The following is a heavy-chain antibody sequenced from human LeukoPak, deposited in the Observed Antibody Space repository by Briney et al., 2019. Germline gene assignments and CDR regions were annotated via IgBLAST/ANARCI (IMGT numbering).Heavy chain of an antibody. V-gene: IGHV4-31*03. CDR3: ARFRYYDFWSGYYKTNWFDP. Sequence: SQTLSLTCTISGGSISSGGYYWSWTRQHPGKGLEWIGYIYYSGSTYYNPSLKSRVTISVDTSKNQFSLKLSSVTAADTAVYYCARFRYYDFWSGYYKTNWFDPWGQGTLVTVSS. CDR2: IYYSGST. J-gene: IGHJ5*02. D-gene: IGHD3-3*01. CDR1: GGSISSGGYY.